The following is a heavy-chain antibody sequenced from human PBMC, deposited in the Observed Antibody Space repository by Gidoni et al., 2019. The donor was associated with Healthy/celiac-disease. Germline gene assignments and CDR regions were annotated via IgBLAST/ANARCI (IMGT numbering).Heavy chain of an antibody. CDR3: ARDKGCSGGSCYSGYYYYGMDV. CDR2: IYSGGST. D-gene: IGHD2-15*01. V-gene: IGHV3-53*01. Sequence: EVQLVEPGGGLIQPGGSPSLSCAASGFTVRRHSMSWFRQAPGKGLERVSVIYSGGSTYYADSVKGRFNISRDNSKNTLYLQMNSLRAEDTAVYYCARDKGCSGGSCYSGYYYYGMDVWGQGTTVTVSS. CDR1: GFTVRRHS. J-gene: IGHJ6*02.